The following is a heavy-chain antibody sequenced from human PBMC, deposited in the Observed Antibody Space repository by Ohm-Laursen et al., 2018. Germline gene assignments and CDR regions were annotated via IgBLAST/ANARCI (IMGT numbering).Heavy chain of an antibody. Sequence: SLRLSCAASGFIFSSYSMSWVRQAPGKGLEWVSSISNNGAGTYYADSVKGRFTISRDNSKNTLYLQMNSLRAEDTAIYYCVKGRLAGAFDYWGQGTLVTVSS. CDR2: ISNNGAGT. D-gene: IGHD2-15*01. CDR3: VKGRLAGAFDY. J-gene: IGHJ4*02. V-gene: IGHV3-23*01. CDR1: GFIFSSYS.